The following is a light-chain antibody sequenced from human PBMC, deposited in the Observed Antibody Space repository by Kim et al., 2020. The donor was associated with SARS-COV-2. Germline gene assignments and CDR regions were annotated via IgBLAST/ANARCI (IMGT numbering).Light chain of an antibody. CDR2: AAS. CDR1: QSISNY. J-gene: IGKJ4*01. V-gene: IGKV1-39*01. Sequence: DIQMTQSPSSLSASVGDRVTITCRASQSISNYLNWYQQKPGKAPKLLIYAASSLQSGAPSRFSGSGSATDFTLTISSLQPEYFATYYCQQSHTAPLLTFGGGTKVDIK. CDR3: QQSHTAPLLT.